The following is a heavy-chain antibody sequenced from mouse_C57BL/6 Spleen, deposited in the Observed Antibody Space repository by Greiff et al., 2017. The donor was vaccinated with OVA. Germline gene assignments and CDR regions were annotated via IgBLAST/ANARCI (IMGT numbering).Heavy chain of an antibody. D-gene: IGHD2-4*01. CDR3: VRGDYEGYYAMDY. Sequence: EVKLVESGGGLVQPKGSLKLSCAASGFTFNTYAMHWVRQAPGKGLEWVARLRSKSSNYATYYADSVKDRFTISRDDSQSMLYLQMNNLKTEDTAMYYCVRGDYEGYYAMDYWGQGTPVTVSS. V-gene: IGHV10-3*01. J-gene: IGHJ4*01. CDR1: GFTFNTYA. CDR2: LRSKSSNYAT.